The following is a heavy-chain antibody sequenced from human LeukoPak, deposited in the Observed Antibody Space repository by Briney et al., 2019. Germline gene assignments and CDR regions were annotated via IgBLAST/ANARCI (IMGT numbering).Heavy chain of an antibody. CDR1: GFTFSSYA. Sequence: AGGSLRLSCAASGFTFSSYAMSWVRQAPGKGLEWVSAISGSGGSTYYADSVKGRSTISRDNSKNTLYLQMSSLRAEDTAVYYCAKDIYYGTGGGLAFDYWGQGTLVTVSS. CDR3: AKDIYYGTGGGLAFDY. CDR2: ISGSGGST. D-gene: IGHD3-10*01. V-gene: IGHV3-23*01. J-gene: IGHJ4*02.